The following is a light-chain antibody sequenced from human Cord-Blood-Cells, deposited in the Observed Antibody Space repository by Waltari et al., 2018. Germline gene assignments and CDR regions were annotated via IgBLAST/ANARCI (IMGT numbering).Light chain of an antibody. J-gene: IGKJ4*01. Sequence: DIQMTTSPSSLSASVGDRATITCQASQDISNYLNWYQQKPGKAPKLLIYDASNLETGVPSRFSGSGSGTDFTFTISSLQPEDIATYYCQQYDNLPLTFGGGTKVEIK. CDR2: DAS. V-gene: IGKV1-33*01. CDR1: QDISNY. CDR3: QQYDNLPLT.